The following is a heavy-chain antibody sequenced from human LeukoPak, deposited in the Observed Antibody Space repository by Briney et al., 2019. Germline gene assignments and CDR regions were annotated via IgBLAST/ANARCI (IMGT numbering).Heavy chain of an antibody. CDR2: IYYSGST. CDR1: GGSISSSSYY. Sequence: PSETLSLTCTVSGGSISSSSYYWGWIRQPPGKGLEWIGSIYYSGSTYYNPSLKSRVTISVDTSKNQFSLKLSSVTAADTAVYYCARGGNWNNFDYWGQGTLVTVSS. J-gene: IGHJ4*02. D-gene: IGHD1/OR15-1a*01. CDR3: ARGGNWNNFDY. V-gene: IGHV4-39*07.